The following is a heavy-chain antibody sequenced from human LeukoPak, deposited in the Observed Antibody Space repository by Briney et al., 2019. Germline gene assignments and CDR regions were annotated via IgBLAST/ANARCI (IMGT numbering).Heavy chain of an antibody. D-gene: IGHD5-12*01. J-gene: IGHJ4*02. CDR3: AKGGYDYVELGYFDY. CDR2: IVASSGST. V-gene: IGHV3-23*01. CDR1: GFSFSNYA. Sequence: GGSLRLSCVASGFSFSNYAMSWVRQAPGKGLEWDSLIVASSGSTFYADSVKGRFTISRDKSKNTLYLQMSSLRAEDTAVYYCAKGGYDYVELGYFDYWGQGALVTVSS.